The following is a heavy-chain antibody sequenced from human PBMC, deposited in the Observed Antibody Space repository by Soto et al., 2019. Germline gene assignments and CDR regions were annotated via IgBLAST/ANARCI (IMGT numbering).Heavy chain of an antibody. Sequence: RLSCAASGFTFSGSAMHWVRQASGKGLELVGRIRSKANSYATAYAASVKGRFTISRDDSKNTAYLQMNSLKTEDTAVYYSTPSGSHNYYFDYWGQGTLVTVSS. CDR3: TPSGSHNYYFDY. V-gene: IGHV3-73*01. CDR1: GFTFSGSA. J-gene: IGHJ4*02. CDR2: IRSKANSYAT. D-gene: IGHD1-26*01.